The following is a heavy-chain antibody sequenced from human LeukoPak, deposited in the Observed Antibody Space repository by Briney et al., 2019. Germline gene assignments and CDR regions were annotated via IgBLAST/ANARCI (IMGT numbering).Heavy chain of an antibody. D-gene: IGHD3-10*01. Sequence: PGRSLRLSCAASGFTFNSYAMHWVRQAPGKGLEWVAIISYDGTNKFYTDSVKGRFTISRDNSKNTLYLQMNSLRAEDTAVYYCGREYYYGSGPFYGMDVWGQGTTVTVSS. CDR2: ISYDGTNK. CDR1: GFTFNSYA. CDR3: GREYYYGSGPFYGMDV. J-gene: IGHJ6*02. V-gene: IGHV3-30*04.